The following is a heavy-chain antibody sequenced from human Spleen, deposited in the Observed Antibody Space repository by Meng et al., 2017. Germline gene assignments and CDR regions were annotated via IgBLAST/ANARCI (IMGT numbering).Heavy chain of an antibody. CDR2: ISGYNGDT. CDR1: GYTFTSYA. V-gene: IGHV1-18*01. D-gene: IGHD3-16*01. CDR3: ARSPRLGEVGPPGY. Sequence: QVQRVQSGAEVGKPGASVKVSFKASGYTFTSYAIAWFRQAPGQGLEWLGWISGYNGDTYYAQNFQDRVTMTTDTSTNIASMEVRSLISDDTAVYYCARSPRLGEVGPPGYWGQGTLVTVSS. J-gene: IGHJ4*02.